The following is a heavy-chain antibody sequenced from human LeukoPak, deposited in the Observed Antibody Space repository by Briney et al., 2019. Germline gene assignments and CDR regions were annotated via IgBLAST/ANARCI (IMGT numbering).Heavy chain of an antibody. CDR1: GFTFSDYN. V-gene: IGHV3-48*01. J-gene: IGHJ4*02. Sequence: PGGSLRLSCAASGFTFSDYNMNWVRQVPGKGLESVSYMSRSGDIIYYADSVKGRFTISRDNVKNSLYLQMNSLRAEDTAVYYCARDVYYGSGSPRLDYWGQGTLVTVSS. CDR2: MSRSGDII. CDR3: ARDVYYGSGSPRLDY. D-gene: IGHD3-10*01.